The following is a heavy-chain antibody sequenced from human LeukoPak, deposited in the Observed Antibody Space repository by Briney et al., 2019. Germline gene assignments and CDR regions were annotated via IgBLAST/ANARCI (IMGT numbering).Heavy chain of an antibody. D-gene: IGHD3-10*01. V-gene: IGHV1-2*02. Sequence: GASVKVSCKTSGYIFTNYQMHWVRQAPGQGLEWMGWINPDSGVAHYAQNFQGRITMTRDTSISTAYMELSRLRSDDTAVYYCARDNGYGSGSYYLIDYWGQGTLVTVSS. CDR2: INPDSGVA. CDR3: ARDNGYGSGSYYLIDY. J-gene: IGHJ4*02. CDR1: GYIFTNYQ.